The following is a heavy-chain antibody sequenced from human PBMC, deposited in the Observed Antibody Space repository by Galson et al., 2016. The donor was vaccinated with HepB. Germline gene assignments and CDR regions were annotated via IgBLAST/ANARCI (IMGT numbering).Heavy chain of an antibody. Sequence: SLRLSCAASGFSFSYHPMHWVRQAPAKGLEWVAIVSNDGNFQFYADSVKGRFTISRANFNNTLFLPMNSLRDEDTAIYYCARGNGGKGSLDYWGQGTLVTFSS. D-gene: IGHD4-23*01. CDR2: VSNDGNFQ. CDR3: ARGNGGKGSLDY. J-gene: IGHJ4*02. CDR1: GFSFSYHP. V-gene: IGHV3-30-3*01.